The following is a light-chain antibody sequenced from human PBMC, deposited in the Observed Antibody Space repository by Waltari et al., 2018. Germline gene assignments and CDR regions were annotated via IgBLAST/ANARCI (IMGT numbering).Light chain of an antibody. V-gene: IGLV1-44*01. Sequence: QSVLTQPPSASGTPGQRVTISCSGSRSNIGNNSVNWYQQLPRTAPKLLRYITNHRPSGVPDRFAGSRSGTSASLAISGLQSEDEGDYYCSSWDDSLNGPAFGGGTKVTVL. CDR2: ITN. CDR3: SSWDDSLNGPA. CDR1: RSNIGNNS. J-gene: IGLJ3*02.